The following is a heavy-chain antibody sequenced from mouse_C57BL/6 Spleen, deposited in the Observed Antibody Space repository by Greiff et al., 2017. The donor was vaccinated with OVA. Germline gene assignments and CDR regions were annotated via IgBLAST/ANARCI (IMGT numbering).Heavy chain of an antibody. V-gene: IGHV1-15*01. CDR3: TRYSANYFDY. J-gene: IGHJ2*01. CDR2: IDPETGGT. Sequence: VKLQQSGAELVRPGASVTLSCKASGYTFTDYEMHWVKQTPVHGLEWIGAIDPETGGTAYNQKFKGKATLTADKSSSTAYMELRSLTSEGSAVYYCTRYSANYFDYWGQGTTLTVSA. CDR1: GYTFTDYE.